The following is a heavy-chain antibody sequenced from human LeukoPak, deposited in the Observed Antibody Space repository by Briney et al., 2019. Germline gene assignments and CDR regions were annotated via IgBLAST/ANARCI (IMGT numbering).Heavy chain of an antibody. J-gene: IGHJ4*02. V-gene: IGHV3-7*05. CDR1: GFTFSSYW. CDR2: IKQDGSEK. CDR3: ARVKADSSGLGSIEY. D-gene: IGHD3-22*01. Sequence: GGSLRHSCAASGFTFSSYWMSWVRQAPGKGLEWVANIKQDGSEKNYVDSVKGRFTISRDNAKNSLYLQMNSLRAEDTAVYYCARVKADSSGLGSIEYWGLGTLVTVSS.